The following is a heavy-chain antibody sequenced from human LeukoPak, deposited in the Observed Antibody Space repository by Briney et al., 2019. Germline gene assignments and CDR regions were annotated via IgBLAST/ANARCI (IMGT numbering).Heavy chain of an antibody. V-gene: IGHV4-39*01. Sequence: SETLSLTCTVSGGSISSSSYYWGWIRQPPGKGLEWIGSIYYSGSTYYNPSLKSRVTISVDTSKNQFSLKLSSVTAADTAVYYCARRPHVLWFGEYDAFDTWGQGTMVTVSS. CDR1: GGSISSSSYY. J-gene: IGHJ3*02. CDR2: IYYSGST. D-gene: IGHD3-10*01. CDR3: ARRPHVLWFGEYDAFDT.